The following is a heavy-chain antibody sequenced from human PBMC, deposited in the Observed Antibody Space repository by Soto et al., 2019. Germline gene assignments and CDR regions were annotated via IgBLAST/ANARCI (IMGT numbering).Heavy chain of an antibody. CDR1: EFTFSTYT. D-gene: IGHD6-25*01. CDR2: ISSTSTDI. Sequence: GGSLRLSCAASEFTFSTYTMNWVRQAPGKGLEWVSPISSTSTDIYYSDSLKGRFTIFRDNAKNSLYLQRNSLRAEAAAADYFGRGGSYCSAEGADWGQGTLVTVSS. CDR3: GRGGSYCSAEGAD. J-gene: IGHJ4*01. V-gene: IGHV3-21*01.